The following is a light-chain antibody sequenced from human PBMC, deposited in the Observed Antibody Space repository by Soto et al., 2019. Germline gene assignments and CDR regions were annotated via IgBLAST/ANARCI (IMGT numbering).Light chain of an antibody. CDR1: SSNIGGNS. Sequence: QSVMTQPPPVPAAPGQKVTISCSGRSSNIGGNSVSWYQQLPGTAPKLLIYDDDKRPSGIPDRFSGSKSGTSATLGITGFQTGDEADYYCGSWDSSPSAYVFATGTMVTVL. J-gene: IGLJ1*01. CDR2: DDD. V-gene: IGLV1-51*01. CDR3: GSWDSSPSAYV.